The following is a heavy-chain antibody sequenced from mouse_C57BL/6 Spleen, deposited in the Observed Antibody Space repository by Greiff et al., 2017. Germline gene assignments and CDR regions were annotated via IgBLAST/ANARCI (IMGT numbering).Heavy chain of an antibody. CDR2: INPYNGDT. Sequence: EVKLQESGPELVKPGASVKISCKASGYSFTGYFMNWVKQSHGKSLEWIGRINPYNGDTFYNQKFKGKATLTVDKSSSTAHMELLSLTSEDFAVYYCAREDYYGSSSSYWYFDVWGTGTTVTVSS. D-gene: IGHD1-1*01. CDR3: AREDYYGSSSSYWYFDV. V-gene: IGHV1-37*01. J-gene: IGHJ1*03. CDR1: GYSFTGYF.